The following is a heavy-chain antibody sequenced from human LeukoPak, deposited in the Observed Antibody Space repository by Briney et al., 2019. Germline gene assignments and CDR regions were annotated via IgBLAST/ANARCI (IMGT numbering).Heavy chain of an antibody. V-gene: IGHV3-23*01. J-gene: IGHJ4*02. CDR1: GFTFSSYA. D-gene: IGHD2-2*01. Sequence: PGGSLRLSCAASGFTFSSYAMSWVRQAPGKGLEWVSAISGNGGSTYYADSVKGRFTISRDNSKNTLYLQMNSLRAEDTAVYYCATREGHCSSTSCGGFADYYFDYWGQGTLVTVSS. CDR3: ATREGHCSSTSCGGFADYYFDY. CDR2: ISGNGGST.